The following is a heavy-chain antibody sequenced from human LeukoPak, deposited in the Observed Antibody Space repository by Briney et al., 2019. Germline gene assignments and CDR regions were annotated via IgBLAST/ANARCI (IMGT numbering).Heavy chain of an antibody. CDR1: GFTFSSYS. D-gene: IGHD1-26*01. CDR2: ISSSSSYI. Sequence: GGSLRLSCAASGFTFSSYSMNWVRQAPGKGLEWVSSISSSSSYIYYADSVKGRFTISRDNAKNSLYLQMNSLRAEDTAVYYCAREFVWELLGSNAFDIWGQGTMVTVSS. J-gene: IGHJ3*02. CDR3: AREFVWELLGSNAFDI. V-gene: IGHV3-21*01.